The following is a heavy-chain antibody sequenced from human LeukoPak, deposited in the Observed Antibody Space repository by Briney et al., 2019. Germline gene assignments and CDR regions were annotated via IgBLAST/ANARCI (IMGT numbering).Heavy chain of an antibody. J-gene: IGHJ6*02. CDR2: ISAYNGNT. Sequence: ASVKVSCTASGYTFTSYGISWVRQAPGQGLEWMGWISAYNGNTNYAQKLQGRVTMTTDTSTSTAYMELRSLRSDDTAVYYCARDRGIAARYYYYYYGMDVWGQGTTVTVSS. CDR3: ARDRGIAARYYYYYYGMDV. V-gene: IGHV1-18*01. D-gene: IGHD6-6*01. CDR1: GYTFTSYG.